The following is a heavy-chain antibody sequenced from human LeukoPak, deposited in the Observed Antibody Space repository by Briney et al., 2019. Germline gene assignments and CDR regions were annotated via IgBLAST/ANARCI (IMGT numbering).Heavy chain of an antibody. Sequence: GGSLRLSCAASGFTFSSYSMNWVRQAPGKGLEWVSSISSSSSYIYYADSVKGRFTISRDNAKNSLYLQMNSLRAEDTAVYYCARNTYYYDSSGYPASDYWGQGTLVTVSS. D-gene: IGHD3-22*01. CDR3: ARNTYYYDSSGYPASDY. V-gene: IGHV3-21*01. CDR2: ISSSSSYI. CDR1: GFTFSSYS. J-gene: IGHJ4*02.